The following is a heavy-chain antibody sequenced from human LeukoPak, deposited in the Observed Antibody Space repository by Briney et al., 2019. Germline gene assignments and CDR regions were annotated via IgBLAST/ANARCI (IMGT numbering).Heavy chain of an antibody. D-gene: IGHD3-16*01. J-gene: IGHJ4*02. CDR1: GITFSNYD. CDR3: ASDDYRGLGY. Sequence: GGPLRLPCVTSGITFSNYDMHGSRKFPGEGRVGVSHIIQDGSVTSYADPVKARFTISRENAENTVSLHVKNVRAEDTAVYYCASDDYRGLGYWGQGTLVSVSS. V-gene: IGHV3-74*01. CDR2: IIQDGSVT.